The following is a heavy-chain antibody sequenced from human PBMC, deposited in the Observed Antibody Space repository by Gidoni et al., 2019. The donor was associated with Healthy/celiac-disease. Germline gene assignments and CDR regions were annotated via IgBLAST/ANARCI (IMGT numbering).Heavy chain of an antibody. CDR3: SYDSSGYYYLGSPPYFDY. J-gene: IGHJ4*02. CDR1: GFTFSSYA. V-gene: IGHV3-23*01. D-gene: IGHD3-22*01. Sequence: EVQLLESGGGLVQPGGSLRLSCAASGFTFSSYALSWVRQAPGKGLAWVSAISGSGGSTYYADSVKGRFTISRDNSKNTLYLQMNSLRAEDTAVYYCSYDSSGYYYLGSPPYFDYWGQGTLVTVSS. CDR2: ISGSGGST.